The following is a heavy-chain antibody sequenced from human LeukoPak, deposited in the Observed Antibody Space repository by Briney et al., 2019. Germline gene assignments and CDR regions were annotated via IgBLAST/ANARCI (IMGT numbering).Heavy chain of an antibody. D-gene: IGHD2-2*01. V-gene: IGHV1-69*01. CDR2: IIPLFGTT. J-gene: IGHJ5*02. Sequence: SVKVSCKASGGTFSSYAISWVRQAPGQGLEWMGGIIPLFGTTNYAQKFQGRVAITADESTSTAYMELSSLRSDDTAVYYCARKTVVVPAAFLGWFDPWGQGTLVTVSS. CDR3: ARKTVVVPAAFLGWFDP. CDR1: GGTFSSYA.